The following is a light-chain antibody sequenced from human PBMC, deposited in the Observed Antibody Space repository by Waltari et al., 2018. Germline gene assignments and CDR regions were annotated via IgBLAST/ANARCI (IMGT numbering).Light chain of an antibody. V-gene: IGKV2-30*01. CDR2: KVS. J-gene: IGKJ1*01. CDR3: MQGTYWPGT. CDR1: QSLVYSDGNTY. Sequence: DVVMSQSPLSLPVTLGQPASISCRSSQSLVYSDGNTYLSWFQQRPGKSPRRLISKVSNRDSGVPDRFRGSGSGTNFTLKISKMEAEDVGVYYCMQGTYWPGTFGQGTKVEIK.